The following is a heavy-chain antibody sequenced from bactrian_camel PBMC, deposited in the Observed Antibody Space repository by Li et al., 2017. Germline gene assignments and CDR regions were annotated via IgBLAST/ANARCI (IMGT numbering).Heavy chain of an antibody. Sequence: QVQLVESGGGSVQAGGSLRLSCTASGYTSGTYCMGWYRQAPGKEREGVAHMDSLGNPSYADSVKGRFTISKDNAESILYLQMNNLKPEDTGTYYCAARGSNVVGVTVTFVGMDNWGKGTQVTVS. D-gene: IGHD7*01. V-gene: IGHV3S55*01. CDR1: GYTSGTYC. CDR2: MDSLGNP. J-gene: IGHJ7*01.